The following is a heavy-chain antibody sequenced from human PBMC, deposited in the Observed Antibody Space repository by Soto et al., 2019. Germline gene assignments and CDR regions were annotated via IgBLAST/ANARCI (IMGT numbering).Heavy chain of an antibody. J-gene: IGHJ5*02. Sequence: QVQLQESGPGLVKPSDTLSLTCAVSGYSISNSNWWGWIRQPPGKGLEWIGYIYYSGSTYSNPSLESRVSMAVDTSKNEFSLKLRSVTAVGSGMYYCTTNRGIAAIGAWGQGTLVTVSS. D-gene: IGHD6-13*01. CDR2: IYYSGST. CDR3: TTNRGIAAIGA. V-gene: IGHV4-28*01. CDR1: GYSISNSNW.